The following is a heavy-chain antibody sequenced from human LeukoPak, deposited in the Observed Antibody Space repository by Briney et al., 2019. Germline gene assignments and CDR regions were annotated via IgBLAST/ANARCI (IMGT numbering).Heavy chain of an antibody. Sequence: GRSLRLSCAASGSTFSRNALHWVRQAPGKGLEWVAVISYDGNSKYCADSVKGRFTISRDNSKDTLYLQMNSLRAEDTAVYYCAREGESSIYYFDYWGQGTLVTVSS. J-gene: IGHJ4*02. CDR2: ISYDGNSK. CDR3: AREGESSIYYFDY. CDR1: GSTFSRNA. V-gene: IGHV3-30-3*01. D-gene: IGHD3-16*02.